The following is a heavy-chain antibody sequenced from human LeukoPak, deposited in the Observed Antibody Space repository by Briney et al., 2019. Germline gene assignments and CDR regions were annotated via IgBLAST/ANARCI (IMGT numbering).Heavy chain of an antibody. D-gene: IGHD6-13*01. J-gene: IGHJ4*02. CDR3: ARDRRSWYGRAYFDY. CDR1: GFTFSSYS. CDR2: ISSSSSYI. Sequence: GGSLRLSCAASGFTFSSYSMNWVRQAPGKGLEWVSSISSSSSYIYYADSVKGRFTISRDNAKNSLYLQMNSLRAEDTAVYYCARDRRSWYGRAYFDYWGQGTLVTVSS. V-gene: IGHV3-21*01.